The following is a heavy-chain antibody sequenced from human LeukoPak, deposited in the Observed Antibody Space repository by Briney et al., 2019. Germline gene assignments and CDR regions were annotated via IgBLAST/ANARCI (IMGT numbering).Heavy chain of an antibody. CDR1: GGTFSSCA. CDR3: ARIQGDQLPHYYYYYMDV. V-gene: IGHV1-69*13. D-gene: IGHD2-2*01. Sequence: SVKVSCKASGGTFSSCAISWVRQAPGQGLEWMGGIIPIFGTANYAQKLQGRVTITADESTSTAYMELSSLRSEDTAVYYCARIQGDQLPHYYYYYMDVWGKGTTVTVSS. CDR2: IIPIFGTA. J-gene: IGHJ6*03.